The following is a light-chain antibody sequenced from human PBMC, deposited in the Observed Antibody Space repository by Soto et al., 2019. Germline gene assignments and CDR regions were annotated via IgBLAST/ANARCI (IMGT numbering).Light chain of an antibody. CDR3: QQYNSYWT. Sequence: DIVMTQSPDSLAVSLGERATINCKSSQSVLYSSNNNNYIAWYQQKPGKAPKLLIYDASSLESGVPSRFSGSGSGTEFTLTISSLQPDDFATYYCQQYNSYWTFGQGTKVDIK. CDR1: QSVLYSSNNNNY. CDR2: DAS. V-gene: IGKV4-1*01. J-gene: IGKJ1*01.